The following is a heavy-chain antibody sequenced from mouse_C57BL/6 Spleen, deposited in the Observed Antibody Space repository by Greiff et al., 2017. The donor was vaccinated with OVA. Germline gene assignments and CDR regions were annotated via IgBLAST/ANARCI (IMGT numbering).Heavy chain of an antibody. D-gene: IGHD1-1*01. Sequence: EVQLVESEGGLVQPGSSMKLSCTASGFTFSDYYMAWVRQVPEKGLEWVANINYDGSSTYYLDSLKSRFIISRDNAKNILYLQMSSLKSEDTATYYCARAHGSSWGYFDYWGQGTTLTVSS. V-gene: IGHV5-16*01. CDR3: ARAHGSSWGYFDY. J-gene: IGHJ2*01. CDR2: INYDGSST. CDR1: GFTFSDYY.